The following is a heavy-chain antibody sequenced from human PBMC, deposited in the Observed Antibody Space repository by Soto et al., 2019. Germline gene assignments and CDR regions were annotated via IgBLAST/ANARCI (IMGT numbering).Heavy chain of an antibody. D-gene: IGHD6-19*01. J-gene: IGHJ5*02. V-gene: IGHV3-30*03. Sequence: GGSLRLSCAASGFTFSSYGMHWVRQAPGKELEWVAVILYDGSNKYYADSVKGRFTISRDNSNNTLYLQMNSLRAEDTAVYYCAASTGYSSGWYGPRYNWFDPWGQGTLVTVSS. CDR3: AASTGYSSGWYGPRYNWFDP. CDR2: ILYDGSNK. CDR1: GFTFSSYG.